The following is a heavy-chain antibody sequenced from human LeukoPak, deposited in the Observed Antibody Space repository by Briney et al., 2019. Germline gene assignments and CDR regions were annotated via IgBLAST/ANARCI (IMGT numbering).Heavy chain of an antibody. CDR2: IGGRDGGT. V-gene: IGHV3-23*01. J-gene: IGHJ4*02. Sequence: GASLRLSCAASGFIFSNYAMSWVRQAPGKGLEWVSAIGGRDGGTYYADSVKGRFTVSRDDPKNTLYPQMNTLRAEDTAVYYCAKWGDYDILTGYYDSDYWGQGTLVTVSS. CDR1: GFIFSNYA. D-gene: IGHD3-9*01. CDR3: AKWGDYDILTGYYDSDY.